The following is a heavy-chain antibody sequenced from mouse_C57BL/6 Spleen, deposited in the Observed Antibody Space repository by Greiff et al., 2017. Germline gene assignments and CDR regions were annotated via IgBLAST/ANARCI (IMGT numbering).Heavy chain of an antibody. V-gene: IGHV5-17*01. J-gene: IGHJ4*01. CDR2: ISSGSSTI. CDR1: GFTFSDYG. Sequence: EVMLVESGGGLVKPGGSLKLSCAASGFTFSDYGMHWVRQAPEKGLEWVAYISSGSSTIYYADTVKGRYTISRDNAKNTLFLQMTSLRSEDTAMYYCARIGRYAMDDWGQGTSVTVSS. CDR3: ARIGRYAMDD.